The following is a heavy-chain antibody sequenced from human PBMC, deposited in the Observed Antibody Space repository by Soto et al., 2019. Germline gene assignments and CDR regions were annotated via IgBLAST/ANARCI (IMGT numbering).Heavy chain of an antibody. CDR3: ASLYSSGWARDY. CDR2: INSDGSIT. D-gene: IGHD6-19*01. Sequence: GGSLRLSCAASGFTFSSSWMHWVRQAPGKGLLWVSRINSDGSITSCADSVKGRFTISRDNAKSTLYLQMNSLRAEDTAVYYCASLYSSGWARDYWGQGALVTVSS. J-gene: IGHJ4*02. CDR1: GFTFSSSW. V-gene: IGHV3-74*01.